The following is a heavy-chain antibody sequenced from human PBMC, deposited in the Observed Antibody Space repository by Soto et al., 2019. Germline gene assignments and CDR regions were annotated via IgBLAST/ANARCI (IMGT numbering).Heavy chain of an antibody. Sequence: QLQLQESGPGLVKPSETLSLTCTVSGGSLSSSSYYWGWLRQPPGKGLEWIGSIYYSGSTYYNPSLKSRVTISEDTTQTQVSLKLFSVTAADTAVYYCARHQRGLQVGYSGFDYWGQGTLVTFCS. J-gene: IGHJ4*02. CDR3: ARHQRGLQVGYSGFDY. V-gene: IGHV4-39*01. D-gene: IGHD3-10*01. CDR2: IYYSGST. CDR1: GGSLSSSSYY.